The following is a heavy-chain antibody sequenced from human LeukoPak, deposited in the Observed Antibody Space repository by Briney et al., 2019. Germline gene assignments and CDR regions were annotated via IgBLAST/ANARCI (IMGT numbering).Heavy chain of an antibody. D-gene: IGHD6-19*01. V-gene: IGHV3-23*01. CDR1: GFTFRNFA. CDR2: TGGSDGTT. CDR3: AKGGWRTFFDY. Sequence: PAGSLRLSCAASGFTFRNFAMSWVRQAPGKGLEWVSTTGGSDGTTDYADSVEGRFTISRDNSKNTLYLQISSLRADDTAVYYCAKGGWRTFFDYWGQGALVTVSS. J-gene: IGHJ4*02.